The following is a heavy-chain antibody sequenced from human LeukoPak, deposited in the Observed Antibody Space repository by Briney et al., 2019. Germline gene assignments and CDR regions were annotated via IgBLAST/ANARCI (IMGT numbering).Heavy chain of an antibody. CDR2: INPNSGGT. V-gene: IGHV1-2*06. CDR3: ARDQRTGTPFMSGMDV. Sequence: ASVKVSCTASGYTFTGYYMHWVRQAPGQGLEWMGRINPNSGGTNYAQKFQGRVTMTRDTSISTAYMELSRLRSDDTAVYYCARDQRTGTPFMSGMDVWGQGTLVTVSS. J-gene: IGHJ4*02. D-gene: IGHD1-14*01. CDR1: GYTFTGYY.